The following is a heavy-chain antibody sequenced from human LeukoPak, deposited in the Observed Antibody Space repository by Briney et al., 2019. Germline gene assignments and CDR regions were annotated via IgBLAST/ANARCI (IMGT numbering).Heavy chain of an antibody. D-gene: IGHD2-2*01. CDR1: GGSISSYY. Sequence: PSETLSLTCTVSGGSISSYYWSWIRQPPGKGLEWMGYIYYSGSTNYNPSLKSRVTISVDTSKNQFSLKLSSVTAAATAVYYCARGRGVFTSCCPLAYGMDVWGQGTTVTVSS. J-gene: IGHJ6*02. CDR3: ARGRGVFTSCCPLAYGMDV. CDR2: IYYSGST. V-gene: IGHV4-59*01.